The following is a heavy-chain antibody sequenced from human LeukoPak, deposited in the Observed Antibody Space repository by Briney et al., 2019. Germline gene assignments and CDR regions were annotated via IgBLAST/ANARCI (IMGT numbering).Heavy chain of an antibody. Sequence: GGSLRLSCAASGFTFSSYGMHWVRQAPGKGLEWVSSISSSSSYIYYADSVKGRFTISRDNAKNSLYLQMNSLRAEDTAVYYCARDEYGSGPFLDYWGQGTLVTVSS. J-gene: IGHJ4*02. CDR1: GFTFSSYG. V-gene: IGHV3-21*01. CDR2: ISSSSSYI. CDR3: ARDEYGSGPFLDY. D-gene: IGHD3-10*01.